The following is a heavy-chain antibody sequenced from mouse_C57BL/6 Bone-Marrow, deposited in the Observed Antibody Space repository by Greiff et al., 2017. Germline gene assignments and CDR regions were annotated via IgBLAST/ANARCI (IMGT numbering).Heavy chain of an antibody. Sequence: VQLKESGAELVRPGASVKLSCTASGFNIKDDYMHWVKQRPEQGLEWIGWIDPENGDTEYASKFQGKATITADTSSNTAYLQLSSLTSEDTAVYYCTTDGCYAMDDWGQGTSVTVPS. D-gene: IGHD2-3*01. CDR1: GFNIKDDY. J-gene: IGHJ4*01. CDR3: TTDGCYAMDD. CDR2: IDPENGDT. V-gene: IGHV14-4*01.